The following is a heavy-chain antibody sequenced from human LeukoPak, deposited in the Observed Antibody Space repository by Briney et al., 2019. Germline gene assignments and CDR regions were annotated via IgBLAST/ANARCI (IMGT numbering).Heavy chain of an antibody. V-gene: IGHV3-30*02. CDR1: GFTFSSYG. J-gene: IGHJ4*02. Sequence: GGSLRLSCAASGFTFSSYGMHWVRQAPGKGLEWVAFIRYDGSNKYYADSVKGRFTISRDNSKNTLYLQMNSLRAEDTAVYYCAKAHLQWLVTPGPDYWGQGTLVTVSS. CDR3: AKAHLQWLVTPGPDY. D-gene: IGHD6-19*01. CDR2: IRYDGSNK.